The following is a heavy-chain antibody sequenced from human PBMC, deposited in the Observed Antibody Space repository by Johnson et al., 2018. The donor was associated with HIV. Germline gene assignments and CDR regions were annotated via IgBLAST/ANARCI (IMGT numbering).Heavy chain of an antibody. V-gene: IGHV3-30-3*01. CDR2: ISYDGSNK. CDR1: GFTFSSYD. Sequence: VQLVESGGGLVQPGGSLRLSCAASGFTFSSYDMHWVRQAPGKGLEWVAVISYDGSNKYYADSVKGRFTISRDNSKNTLYLQMNSLRAEDTAVYYCARQRGAFNVWGQGTMVTVS. J-gene: IGHJ3*01. CDR3: ARQRGAFNV.